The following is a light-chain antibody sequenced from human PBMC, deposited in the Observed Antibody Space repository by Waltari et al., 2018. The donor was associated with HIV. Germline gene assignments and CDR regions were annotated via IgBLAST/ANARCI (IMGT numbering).Light chain of an antibody. V-gene: IGKV3-20*01. CDR3: QQHPIT. CDR1: KRVSRDY. CDR2: GVS. J-gene: IGKJ5*01. Sequence: DIVLTQSPGRLSLSPGETATLSCRASKRVSRDYLAWYQQKPGQAPRLLIYGVSSRATGIPDRFSGSGSGTEFTLTISRLEPEDFAVYYCQQHPITFGQGTRLEIK.